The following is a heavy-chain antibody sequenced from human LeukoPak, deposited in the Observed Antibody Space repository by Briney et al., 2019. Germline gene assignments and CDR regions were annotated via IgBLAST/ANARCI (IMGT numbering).Heavy chain of an antibody. Sequence: GGSLRLSCTASGFSFGDYAMSWVRQAPGKGLEWVGFIRSKAYGGTTEYAASVKGRFTISRDDSKSIAYLQMNSLKTEDTAVHYCTRGAPTPAYYYYMDVWGKGTTVTVCS. V-gene: IGHV3-49*04. J-gene: IGHJ6*03. CDR1: GFSFGDYA. CDR2: IRSKAYGGTT. CDR3: TRGAPTPAYYYYMDV.